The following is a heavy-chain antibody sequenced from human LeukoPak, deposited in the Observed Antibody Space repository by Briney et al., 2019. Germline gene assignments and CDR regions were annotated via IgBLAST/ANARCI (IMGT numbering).Heavy chain of an antibody. D-gene: IGHD3-22*01. CDR3: AKPGYYYDSSGSFDY. CDR2: ISGSGGST. V-gene: IGHV3-23*01. J-gene: IGHJ4*02. CDR1: GFTFSSYA. Sequence: TGGSLRLSCAASGFTFSSYAMSWVRQAPGKGLEWVSAISGSGGSTYYADSVKGRFTISRDNSKNTLYLQMNGLRAEDTAVYYCAKPGYYYDSSGSFDYWGQGTLVTVSS.